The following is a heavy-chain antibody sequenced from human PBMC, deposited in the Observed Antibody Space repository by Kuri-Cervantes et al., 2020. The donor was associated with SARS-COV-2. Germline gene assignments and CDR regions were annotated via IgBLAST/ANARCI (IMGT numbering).Heavy chain of an antibody. CDR1: GGSISSSSYY. CDR2: IYYSGST. V-gene: IGHV4-39*01. Sequence: GSLRLSCTVSGGSISSSSYYWGWIRQPPGKGLEWIGSIYYSGSTYYNPSLKSRVTISVDTSKNQFSLKLSSVTAADTAVYYCARGPTPRSRNYYGMDVWGQGTTVTASS. J-gene: IGHJ6*02. CDR3: ARGPTPRSRNYYGMDV.